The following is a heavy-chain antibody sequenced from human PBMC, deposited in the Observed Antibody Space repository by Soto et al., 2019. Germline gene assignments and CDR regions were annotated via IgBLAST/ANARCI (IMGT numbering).Heavy chain of an antibody. D-gene: IGHD2-15*01. Sequence: GGSLRLSCASSGFPFRDYYMTCIRQAPGKGLEWVSAISGSGGSTYYADSVKGRFTISRDNSKNTLYLQMNSLRAEDTAVYYCAKDRGVVVVAARALSYWGQGTLVTVS. V-gene: IGHV3-23*01. CDR2: ISGSGGST. CDR1: GFPFRDYY. J-gene: IGHJ4*02. CDR3: AKDRGVVVVAARALSY.